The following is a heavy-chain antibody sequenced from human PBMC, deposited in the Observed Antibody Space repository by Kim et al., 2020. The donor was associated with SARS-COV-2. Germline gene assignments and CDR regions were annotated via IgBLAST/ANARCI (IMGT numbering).Heavy chain of an antibody. CDR2: ISAYNGNT. D-gene: IGHD6-13*01. J-gene: IGHJ6*02. CDR3: ARGNWFEQQLVPYYYYGMDV. CDR1: GYTFTSYG. V-gene: IGHV1-18*04. Sequence: ASVKVSCKASGYTFTSYGISWVRQAPGQGLEWMGWISAYNGNTNYAQKLQGRVTMTTDTSTSTAYMELRSLRSDDTAVYYCARGNWFEQQLVPYYYYGMDVWGQGTTVTVSS.